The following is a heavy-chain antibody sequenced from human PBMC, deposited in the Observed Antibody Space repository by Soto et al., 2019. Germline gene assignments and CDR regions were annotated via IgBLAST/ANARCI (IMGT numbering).Heavy chain of an antibody. CDR2: ICICSSTK. CDR3: ARDQLYYNDISGRPLNAFDV. J-gene: IGHJ3*01. V-gene: IGHV3-48*01. CDR1: GFTFRNYG. Sequence: GGSLRLSCAASGFTFRNYGMNWVRQAPGKGLEWVSYICICSSTKYYADSVKGRFTISRDNAKNSLYLQMNSLRAEDTAVYYCARDQLYYNDISGRPLNAFDVWGQGTMVTVSS. D-gene: IGHD3-22*01.